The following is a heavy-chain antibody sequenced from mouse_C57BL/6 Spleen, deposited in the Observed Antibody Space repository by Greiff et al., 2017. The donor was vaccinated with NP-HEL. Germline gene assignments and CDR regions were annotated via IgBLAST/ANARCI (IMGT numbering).Heavy chain of an antibody. J-gene: IGHJ3*01. V-gene: IGHV5-17*01. Sequence: EVKLVESGGGLVKPGGSLKLSCAASGFTFSDYGMHWVRQAPEKGLEWVAYISSGSSTIYYADTVKGRFTISRDNAKNTLFLQMTSLRSEDTAMYYCARGGGNYVAWFAYWGQGTLVTVSA. D-gene: IGHD2-1*01. CDR3: ARGGGNYVAWFAY. CDR2: ISSGSSTI. CDR1: GFTFSDYG.